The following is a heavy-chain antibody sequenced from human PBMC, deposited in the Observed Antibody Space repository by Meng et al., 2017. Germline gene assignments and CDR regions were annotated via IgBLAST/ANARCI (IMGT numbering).Heavy chain of an antibody. J-gene: IGHJ5*02. Sequence: ASVKVSCKASGGTFSSYAISWVRQAPGQGLEWMGWISAYNGNTNYAQKLQGRVTMTTDTSTSTAYMELRSLRSDDTVVYYCARGGSPAYNWFDPWGQGTLVTVSS. CDR1: GGTFSSYA. D-gene: IGHD1-14*01. CDR3: ARGGSPAYNWFDP. CDR2: ISAYNGNT. V-gene: IGHV1-18*01.